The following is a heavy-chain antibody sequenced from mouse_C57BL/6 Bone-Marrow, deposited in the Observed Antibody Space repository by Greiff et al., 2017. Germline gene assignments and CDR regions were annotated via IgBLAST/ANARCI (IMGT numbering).Heavy chain of an antibody. D-gene: IGHD3-2*02. V-gene: IGHV1-69*01. J-gene: IGHJ3*01. CDR1: GYTFTSYW. CDR2: IDPSDSYT. Sequence: VQLQQSGAELVMPGASVKLSCKASGYTFTSYWMHWVKQRPGQGLEWIGEIDPSDSYTNYNQKFKGKSTLTVDKSSSTAYMQLSSLTSEDSAVYFCARPAQATPFAYWGQGTLVTVSA. CDR3: ARPAQATPFAY.